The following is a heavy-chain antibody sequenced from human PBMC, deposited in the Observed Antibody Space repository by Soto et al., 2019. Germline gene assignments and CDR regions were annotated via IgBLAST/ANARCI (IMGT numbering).Heavy chain of an antibody. CDR2: IIPIFGTA. V-gene: IGHV1-69*01. CDR1: GGTFSSYA. D-gene: IGHD5-12*01. CDR3: ARPRGGLPPDYYYYGMDV. J-gene: IGHJ6*02. Sequence: QVQLVQSGAEVKKPGSSVKVSCKASGGTFSSYAISWVRQAPGQGLEWMGGIIPIFGTANYAQKYQGRVTITADESTSTAYMELSSLRSEDTAVYYCARPRGGLPPDYYYYGMDVWGQGTTVTVSS.